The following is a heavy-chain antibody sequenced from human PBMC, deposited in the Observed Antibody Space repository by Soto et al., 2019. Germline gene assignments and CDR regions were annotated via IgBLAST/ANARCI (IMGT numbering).Heavy chain of an antibody. D-gene: IGHD1-7*01. Sequence: SETLSLTCAVSGGSFTSNNWWTWVRQPPGQGLEWIGEIYRTGSTNYNPSLKSRVTISLDKSENQFSLKVTSLTAADTAVYYCASRDPGTSVNYWGQGTLVTVYS. CDR3: ASRDPGTSVNY. CDR2: IYRTGST. CDR1: GGSFTSNNW. V-gene: IGHV4-4*02. J-gene: IGHJ4*02.